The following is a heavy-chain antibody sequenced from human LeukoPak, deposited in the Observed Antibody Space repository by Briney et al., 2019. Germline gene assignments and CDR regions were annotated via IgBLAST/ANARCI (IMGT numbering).Heavy chain of an antibody. D-gene: IGHD3-16*01. J-gene: IGHJ3*02. CDR1: GGSFSGYY. Sequence: SETLSLTCAVYGGSFSGYYWSWIRQPPGKGLEWIGEINHSGSTNYNPSLKSRVTISVDTSKNQFSLKLSSVTAADTAVYYCARDWGPSVYDYVWGSSTWGAFDIWGQGTMVTVSS. V-gene: IGHV4-34*01. CDR2: INHSGST. CDR3: ARDWGPSVYDYVWGSSTWGAFDI.